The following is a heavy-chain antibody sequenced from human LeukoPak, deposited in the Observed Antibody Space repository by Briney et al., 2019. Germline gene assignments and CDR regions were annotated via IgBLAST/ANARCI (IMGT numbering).Heavy chain of an antibody. D-gene: IGHD5-18*01. V-gene: IGHV4-59*01. CDR2: IYYSGST. CDR1: GGSFSGYY. CDR3: AREAPLSASYGFALAFDI. Sequence: SETLSLTCAVYGGSFSGYYWSWLRQPPGKGLEWIGYIYYSGSTNYNPSLKSRVTISVDTSKNQFSLKLSSVTAADTAVYYCAREAPLSASYGFALAFDIWGQGTMVTVSS. J-gene: IGHJ3*02.